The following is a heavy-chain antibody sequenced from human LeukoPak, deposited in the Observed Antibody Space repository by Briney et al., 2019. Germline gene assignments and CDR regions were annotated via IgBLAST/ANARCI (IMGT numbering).Heavy chain of an antibody. J-gene: IGHJ5*02. V-gene: IGHV3-48*04. CDR2: ISSSSSTI. CDR3: APDYGGNSS. Sequence: GGSLRLSCAASGFTFSSYSMNWVRQAPGKGLEWVSYISSSSSTIYYADSVKGRFTISRDNAKNTLYLQMNSLRAEDTAVYYCAPDYGGNSSWGQGTLVTVSS. D-gene: IGHD4-23*01. CDR1: GFTFSSYS.